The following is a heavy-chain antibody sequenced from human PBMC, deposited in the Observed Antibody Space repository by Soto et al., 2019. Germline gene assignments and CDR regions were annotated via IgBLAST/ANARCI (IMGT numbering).Heavy chain of an antibody. J-gene: IGHJ4*02. D-gene: IGHD5-12*01. Sequence: SLKVSWEASSAAVTSYDVHCVRQAPGEGLGWVGIINPSCGSTSYAQKFQGRVTMTRDTSTSTVCIALSSLRSEVTAVYYCARDGWEGYNLDYFDYWGQGTLVTVSS. CDR1: SAAVTSYD. V-gene: IGHV1-46*01. CDR2: INPSCGST. CDR3: ARDGWEGYNLDYFDY.